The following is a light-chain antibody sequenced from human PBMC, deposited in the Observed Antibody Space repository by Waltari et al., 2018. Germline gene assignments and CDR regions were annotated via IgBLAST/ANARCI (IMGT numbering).Light chain of an antibody. CDR3: QQYYTTPYT. J-gene: IGKJ2*01. V-gene: IGKV4-1*01. CDR1: KSVLYSNNKNY. CDR2: WAS. Sequence: DFVMTQSPDSLAVSLGARATISCMSSKSVLYSNNKNYLAWYHQKPGQPPKVRIYWASTRHSGVPDRYSGSGSGTDVTLTISSLQAEDVAVYYCQQYYTTPYTFGQGTKLEIK.